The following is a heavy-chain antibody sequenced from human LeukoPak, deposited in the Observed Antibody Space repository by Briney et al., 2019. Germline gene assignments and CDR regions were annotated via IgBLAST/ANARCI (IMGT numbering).Heavy chain of an antibody. D-gene: IGHD5-12*01. J-gene: IGHJ4*02. CDR2: IYSSGQS. CDR3: ARDIVSGYDYAGDY. CDR1: GGSITSTTDS. V-gene: IGHV4-39*07. Sequence: PSETLSLTCAVSGGSITSTTDSWAWIRQSPGKGLEWIGSIYSSGQSYYKVSLRSRVTMSVDTSKDLFSLKLTSVTAADTAVYYCARDIVSGYDYAGDYWGQGTLVTVSS.